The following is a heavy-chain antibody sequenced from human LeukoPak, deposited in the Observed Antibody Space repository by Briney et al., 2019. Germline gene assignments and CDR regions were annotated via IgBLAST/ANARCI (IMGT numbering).Heavy chain of an antibody. V-gene: IGHV3-23*01. CDR2: ISGSGESR. D-gene: IGHD2-8*02. Sequence: GGSLRLSCAGSGFSFGSFAMSWVRQAPGKGLEWVSSISGSGESRYYADSVKGRFTISRDNSKSTLDLQMNSLRAEDTAVYYCGVEYFSDLYYYGMDVWGQGTTVIVSS. CDR3: GVEYFSDLYYYGMDV. CDR1: GFSFGSFA. J-gene: IGHJ6*02.